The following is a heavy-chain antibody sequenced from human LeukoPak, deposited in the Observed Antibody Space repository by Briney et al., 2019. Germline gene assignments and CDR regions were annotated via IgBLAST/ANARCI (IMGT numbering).Heavy chain of an antibody. CDR3: AREGGFYRPLDY. Sequence: PSETLSLTCGVSGGSVSSTNWWTWVRQPPGKGLEWIGEVHLDGRTNFNPSLKSRLTMSVDLSENHVSLKLTSVTAADTAVYYCAREGGFYRPLDYSGQGTLVTVSS. CDR1: GGSVSSTNW. V-gene: IGHV4-4*02. J-gene: IGHJ4*02. CDR2: VHLDGRT. D-gene: IGHD6-25*01.